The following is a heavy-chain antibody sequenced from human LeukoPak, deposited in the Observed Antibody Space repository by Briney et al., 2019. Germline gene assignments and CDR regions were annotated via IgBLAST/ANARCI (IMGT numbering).Heavy chain of an antibody. J-gene: IGHJ5*02. V-gene: IGHV4-59*01. CDR1: GGSFSGYY. Sequence: PSETLSLTCAVYGGSFSGYYWSWIRQPPGKGLEWIGYIYYSGSTNYNPSLKSRVTISVDTSKNQFSLKLSSVTAADTAVYYCARGNSGYDYPPPGGFDPWGQGTLVTVSS. CDR3: ARGNSGYDYPPPGGFDP. CDR2: IYYSGST. D-gene: IGHD5-12*01.